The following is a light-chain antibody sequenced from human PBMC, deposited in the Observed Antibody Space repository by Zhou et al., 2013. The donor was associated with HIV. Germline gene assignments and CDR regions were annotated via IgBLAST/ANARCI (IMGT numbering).Light chain of an antibody. CDR2: AAA. J-gene: IGKJ3*01. CDR1: LSISGY. Sequence: QMTQSPSSLSASVGDRVTITCRTSLSISGYVSWFQQKPGKVPKLLIYAAATLQRGVPSRFSGSGSGTDFTLTISSLQPEDFATYYCQQTYSTPFTFGPGTTVDIK. CDR3: QQTYSTPFT. V-gene: IGKV1-39*01.